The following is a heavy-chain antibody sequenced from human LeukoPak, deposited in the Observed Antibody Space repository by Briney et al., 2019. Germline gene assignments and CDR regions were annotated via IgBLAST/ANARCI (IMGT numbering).Heavy chain of an antibody. Sequence: GSLLLSCAASGFTFSRYSMNWVRQAPGKGLEWVSSISSSSSFIYYADSVKGRFTISRDNAKNSLYLQMNSLRAEDTAVYYCARDPPLGSCSTISCPHLDYWGQGTLVTVSS. D-gene: IGHD2-2*01. J-gene: IGHJ4*02. V-gene: IGHV3-21*01. CDR1: GFTFSRYS. CDR2: ISSSSSFI. CDR3: ARDPPLGSCSTISCPHLDY.